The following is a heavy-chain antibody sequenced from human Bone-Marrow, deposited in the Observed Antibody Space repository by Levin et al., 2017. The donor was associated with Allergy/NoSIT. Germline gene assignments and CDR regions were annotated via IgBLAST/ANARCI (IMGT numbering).Heavy chain of an antibody. J-gene: IGHJ6*03. D-gene: IGHD2/OR15-2a*01. CDR2: IYYSGST. V-gene: IGHV4-59*01. CDR1: GGSISSYY. Sequence: GSLRLSCTVSGGSISSYYWSWIRQPPGKGLEWIGYIYYSGSTNYNPSLKSRVTISVDTSKNQFSLKLSSVTAADTAVYYCARDVRWAGEYYYMDVWGKGTTVTVSS. CDR3: ARDVRWAGEYYYMDV.